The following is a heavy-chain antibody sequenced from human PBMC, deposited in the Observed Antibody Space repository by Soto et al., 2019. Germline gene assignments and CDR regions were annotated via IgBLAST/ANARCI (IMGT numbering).Heavy chain of an antibody. CDR3: AHIPLDCSGGSCYGQGYDY. CDR1: GFSLSTSGVG. CDR2: IYWDADK. Sequence: QITLKESGPTLVNPTQTLTLTCTFSGFSLSTSGVGVGWIRQPPGKALEWLALIYWDADKRYSPSLKSRLTITKDTSKNQGVRTMTNTDPADTATYDWAHIPLDCSGGSCYGQGYDYWGQGTLVTVSS. J-gene: IGHJ4*02. V-gene: IGHV2-5*02. D-gene: IGHD2-15*01.